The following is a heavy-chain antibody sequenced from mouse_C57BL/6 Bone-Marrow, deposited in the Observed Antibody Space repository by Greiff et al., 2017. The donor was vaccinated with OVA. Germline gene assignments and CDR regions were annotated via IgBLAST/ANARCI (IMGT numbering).Heavy chain of an antibody. J-gene: IGHJ1*03. D-gene: IGHD1-1*01. CDR3: ARSFTTVVEDWYFDV. CDR2: IYPRDGST. Sequence: VQLQQSGPELVKPGASVKLSCKASGYTFTSYDINWVQQRPGQGLEWIGWIYPRDGSTKYNEKFKGKATLTVDTSSSTAYMELHSLTSEDSAVYFCARSFTTVVEDWYFDVWGTGTTVTVSS. V-gene: IGHV1-85*01. CDR1: GYTFTSYD.